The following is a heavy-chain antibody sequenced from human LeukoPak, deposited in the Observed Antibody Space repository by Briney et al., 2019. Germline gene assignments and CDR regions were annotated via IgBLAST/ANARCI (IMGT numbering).Heavy chain of an antibody. CDR1: GGSFSGYY. J-gene: IGHJ3*02. CDR3: ARIYNDTSGNHNQAFDI. Sequence: SETLSLTCAVYGGSFSGYYWSWIRQPPGRGLEWIGEFNLGGGTNYNPSLKSRLTILVDAAKSQVPLKLSSVTPADTAVYYCARIYNDTSGNHNQAFDIWGQGTMVTVSS. CDR2: FNLGGGT. D-gene: IGHD3-22*01. V-gene: IGHV4-34*01.